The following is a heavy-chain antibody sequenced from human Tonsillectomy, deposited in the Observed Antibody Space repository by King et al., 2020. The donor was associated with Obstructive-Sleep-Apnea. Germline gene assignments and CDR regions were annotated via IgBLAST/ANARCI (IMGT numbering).Heavy chain of an antibody. D-gene: IGHD3-10*01. J-gene: IGHJ5*02. CDR1: GYSISSGYY. V-gene: IGHV4-38-2*02. Sequence: VQLQESGPGLVKPSETLSLTCTVSGYSISSGYYWGWIRQPPGKGLEWIGSIYHSGSTYYNPSLKSRVTISVDTSKNQFSLKLSSVTAADTAVYYCARGYGGSGVEVWFDPWGQGTLVTVSS. CDR2: IYHSGST. CDR3: ARGYGGSGVEVWFDP.